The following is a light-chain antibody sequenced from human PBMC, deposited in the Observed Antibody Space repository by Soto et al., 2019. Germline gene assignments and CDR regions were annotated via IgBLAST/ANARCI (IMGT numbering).Light chain of an antibody. CDR2: DVT. CDR3: CSYTSTNTLAI. CDR1: SSDIGGYNF. Sequence: QSVLTQPASVSGSPGQSITISCTGTSSDIGGYNFVSWYQHHPGKPPKLMIFDVTNRPSGVSNRFSGSKSGNTASLTISGLQAEDEADYYCCSYTSTNTLAIFGGGSKLTDL. V-gene: IGLV2-14*03. J-gene: IGLJ2*01.